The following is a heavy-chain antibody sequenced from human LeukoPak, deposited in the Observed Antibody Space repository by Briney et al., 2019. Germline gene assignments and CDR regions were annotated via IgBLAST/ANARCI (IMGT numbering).Heavy chain of an antibody. CDR3: ARDRGYCSSTTCRLYYFDY. CDR2: ISGSGGST. CDR1: GFTFSSYA. J-gene: IGHJ4*02. Sequence: GGSLRLSCAASGFTFSSYAMSWVRQAPGKGLEWVSAISGSGGSTYYADSVKGRFTISRDNSKNTLYLQMNSLRAEDTAVYYCARDRGYCSSTTCRLYYFDYWGQGTLVTVSS. V-gene: IGHV3-23*01. D-gene: IGHD2-2*01.